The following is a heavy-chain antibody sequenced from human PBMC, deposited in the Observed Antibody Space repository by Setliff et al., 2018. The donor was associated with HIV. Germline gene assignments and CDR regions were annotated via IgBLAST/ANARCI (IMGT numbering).Heavy chain of an antibody. CDR3: AREAGYGEQWLISGFP. CDR1: GFTVSSNY. V-gene: IGHV3-66*02. CDR2: IYSGYST. D-gene: IGHD6-19*01. J-gene: IGHJ5*02. Sequence: GGSLRLSCAASGFTVSSNYMSWVRQAPGKGLEWVSVIYSGYSTYYADSVKGRFTISRDNSKNTLYLQMNSLRVDDTAVYYCAREAGYGEQWLISGFPWGQGTLVTV.